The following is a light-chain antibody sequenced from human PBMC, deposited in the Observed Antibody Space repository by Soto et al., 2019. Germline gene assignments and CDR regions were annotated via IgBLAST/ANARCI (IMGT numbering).Light chain of an antibody. V-gene: IGLV1-44*01. CDR1: SSNIGSNS. Sequence: QSVLTQPPSASATPGQRATISCSGSSSNIGSNSASWYQHLPGTAPKLLIYNSNQRPSGVPDRFSGSKSGTSASLAISGLQSEDEADYSCAAWDDSLSVVVFGGGTKLTVL. CDR2: NSN. CDR3: AAWDDSLSVVV. J-gene: IGLJ2*01.